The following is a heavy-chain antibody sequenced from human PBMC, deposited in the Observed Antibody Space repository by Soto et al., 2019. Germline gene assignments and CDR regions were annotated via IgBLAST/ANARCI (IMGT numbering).Heavy chain of an antibody. CDR1: AGSRGSYD. CDR3: ARDRGLVVDY. Sequence: SETLSLTCCVSAGSRGSYDWRLIRQPPGKGLEWIGYIYYSGSTNYNPSLKSRVTISVDTSKNQFSLKLSSVTAADTAVYYCARDRGLVVDYWGQGTLVTVSS. D-gene: IGHD6-6*01. J-gene: IGHJ4*02. V-gene: IGHV4-59*01. CDR2: IYYSGST.